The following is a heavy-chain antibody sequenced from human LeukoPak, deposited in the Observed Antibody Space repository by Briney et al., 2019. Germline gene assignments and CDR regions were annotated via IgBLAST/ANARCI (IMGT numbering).Heavy chain of an antibody. CDR1: GYSISSGYY. CDR2: IYHSGST. Sequence: SETLSLTCTVSGYSISSGYYWGWIRQPPGKGLEWIGSIYHSGSTYYNPSLKSRVTISVDTSKNQFSLKLSSVTAADTAVYYCARLDIVVVPAAIGAFDIWGQGTMVTVSS. D-gene: IGHD2-2*02. V-gene: IGHV4-38-2*02. CDR3: ARLDIVVVPAAIGAFDI. J-gene: IGHJ3*02.